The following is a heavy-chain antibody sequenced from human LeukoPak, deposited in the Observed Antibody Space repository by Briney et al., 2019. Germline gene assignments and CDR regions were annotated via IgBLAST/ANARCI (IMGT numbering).Heavy chain of an antibody. J-gene: IGHJ6*03. V-gene: IGHV4-4*07. CDR2: IYTSGST. CDR3: AATYFYYYYYYYMDV. CDR1: GGSISSYY. Sequence: SETLSLTCTVSGGSISSYYWSWIRQPAGKGLEWIGRIYTSGSTNYNPSLKSRVTMSVDTSKNQFSLKLSSVTAADTAVYYCAATYFYYYYYYYMDVWGKGTTVTISS. D-gene: IGHD2-15*01.